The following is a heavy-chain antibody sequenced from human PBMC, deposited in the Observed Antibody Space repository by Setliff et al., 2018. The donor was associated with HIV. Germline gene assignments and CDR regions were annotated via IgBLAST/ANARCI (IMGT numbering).Heavy chain of an antibody. Sequence: SETLSLTCSVSGGSISSHYWSWIRQPPGKGLEWIGYVYYSGITNYNVSLKSRVTISVDTSKNQFSLKLRSVTAADTAVYYCARDSANGKTANLNYLDVWGKGTTVTVS. CDR2: VYYSGIT. CDR3: ARDSANGKTANLNYLDV. D-gene: IGHD2-8*01. CDR1: GGSISSHY. J-gene: IGHJ6*03. V-gene: IGHV4-59*11.